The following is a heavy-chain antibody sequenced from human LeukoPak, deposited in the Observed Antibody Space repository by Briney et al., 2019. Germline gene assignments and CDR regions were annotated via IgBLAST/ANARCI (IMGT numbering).Heavy chain of an antibody. J-gene: IGHJ5*02. CDR2: IRSKAYGGTT. V-gene: IGHV3-49*03. CDR3: TRKPHAFDP. Sequence: GGSLRLSCAASGFTFSTYWMSWFRQAPGKGLEWVGFIRSKAYGGTTEYAASVKGRFTISRDDSKSIAYLQMNSLKTEDTAVYYCTRKPHAFDPWGQGTLVTVSS. CDR1: GFTFSTYW.